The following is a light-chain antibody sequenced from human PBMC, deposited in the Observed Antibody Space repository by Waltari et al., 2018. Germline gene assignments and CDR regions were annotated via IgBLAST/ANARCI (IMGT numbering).Light chain of an antibody. CDR1: ALPKKY. J-gene: IGLJ3*02. CDR2: EDR. CDR3: CSTDSSGNHGV. Sequence: SYELTQSPSVSVSPGQTARITCFGDALPKKYAYWYQQQSGQAPVLVIYEDRKRPSGVPETFSGSSTGTMATLTISGAQVEDEADYYCCSTDSSGNHGVFGGGTKLTIL. V-gene: IGLV3-10*01.